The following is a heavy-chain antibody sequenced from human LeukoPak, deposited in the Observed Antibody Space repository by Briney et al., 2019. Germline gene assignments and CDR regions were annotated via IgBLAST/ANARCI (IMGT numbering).Heavy chain of an antibody. CDR2: ISAYNGNT. V-gene: IGHV1-18*01. J-gene: IGHJ4*02. D-gene: IGHD5-24*01. CDR1: GYTFTSYG. Sequence: ASVKVSCKASGYTFTSYGISWVRQAPGQGLEWMGWISAYNGNTNYAQKLQGRVTMTTDTSTSTAYMELRSLRSDDTAVYYCARELRSRDGYNLFDYWGQGTLVTVSS. CDR3: ARELRSRDGYNLFDY.